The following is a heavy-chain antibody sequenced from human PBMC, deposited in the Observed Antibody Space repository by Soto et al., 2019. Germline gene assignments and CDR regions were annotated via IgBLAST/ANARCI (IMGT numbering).Heavy chain of an antibody. J-gene: IGHJ3*02. CDR3: ARGGEYHNWNYVNAFDI. D-gene: IGHD1-7*01. V-gene: IGHV3-33*01. CDR1: GFTFSSYG. Sequence: SGGGVVQPGRSLRLSCAASGFTFSSYGMHWVRQAPGKGLEWVAVIWYDGSNKYYADSVKGRFTISRDNSKNTLYLQMNSLRAEDTAVYYCARGGEYHNWNYVNAFDIWGQGTMVTVSS. CDR2: IWYDGSNK.